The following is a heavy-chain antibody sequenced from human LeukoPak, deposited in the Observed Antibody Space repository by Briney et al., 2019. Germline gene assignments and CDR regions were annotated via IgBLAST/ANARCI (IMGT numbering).Heavy chain of an antibody. CDR1: GFTFSSYS. Sequence: GGSLRLSCAASGFTFSSYSMNWVRQAPGKGLEWVSSISSSSSYIYYADSVKGRFTISRDNAKNSLYLQLNSLRAEDTAVYYCARGIPYSSSIGYFDFWAQGTLVTVSS. J-gene: IGHJ4*02. CDR3: ARGIPYSSSIGYFDF. V-gene: IGHV3-21*01. CDR2: ISSSSSYI. D-gene: IGHD6-6*01.